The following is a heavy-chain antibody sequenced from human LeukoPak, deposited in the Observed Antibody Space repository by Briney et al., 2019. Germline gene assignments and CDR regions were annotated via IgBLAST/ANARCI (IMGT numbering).Heavy chain of an antibody. CDR3: ARDYHRPSTYYDILTGYYYYYGMDV. CDR1: GFTFSSYS. V-gene: IGHV3-21*01. J-gene: IGHJ6*02. CDR2: ISSSSSYI. D-gene: IGHD3-9*01. Sequence: PGGSLRLSCAASGFTFSSYSMNWVRQAPGKGMEWVSSISSSSSYIYYADSVKGRFTISRDNAKNSLYLQMNSLRAEDTAVYYCARDYHRPSTYYDILTGYYYYYGMDVWGQGTTVTVSS.